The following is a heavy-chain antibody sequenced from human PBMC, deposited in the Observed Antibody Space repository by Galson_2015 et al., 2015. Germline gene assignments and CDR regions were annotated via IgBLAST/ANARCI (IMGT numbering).Heavy chain of an antibody. V-gene: IGHV1-2*06. J-gene: IGHJ4*02. CDR2: INPNSGGT. CDR1: GYTFTGYY. D-gene: IGHD4-17*01. CDR3: ARDRRYPDYGDYEGY. Sequence: SVKVSCKASGYTFTGYYMHWVRQAPGQGLEWMGRINPNSGGTNYAQKFQGRVTMTRDTSISTAYMELSRLRSDDTAVYYCARDRRYPDYGDYEGYWGQGTLVTVSS.